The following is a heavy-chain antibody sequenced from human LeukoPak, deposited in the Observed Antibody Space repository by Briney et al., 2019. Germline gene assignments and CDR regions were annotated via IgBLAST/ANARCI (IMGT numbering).Heavy chain of an antibody. CDR2: INPNSGDT. CDR3: APSGHDYDWFGP. V-gene: IGHV1-2*02. D-gene: IGHD5-12*01. Sequence: ASVKVSCKASGYTFTGYYMHWVRQAPGQGLEWMGWINPNSGDTKYAQKFQGRVTMTRDTSISTAYMELSRLRSDDTAVYYCAPSGHDYDWFGPWGQGTLVTVSS. J-gene: IGHJ5*02. CDR1: GYTFTGYY.